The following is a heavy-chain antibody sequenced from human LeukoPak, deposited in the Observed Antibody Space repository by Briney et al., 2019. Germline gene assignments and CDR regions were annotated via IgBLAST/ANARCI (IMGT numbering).Heavy chain of an antibody. V-gene: IGHV1-18*01. CDR3: ARDVPSSSSGLMSDY. D-gene: IGHD6-6*01. Sequence: SVKVSCKASGYTFTSYGISWVRQAPGQGLEWMGWISAYNGNTNYAQKLQGRVTMTTDTSTSTAYMELRSLRSDDTAVYYCARDVPSSSSGLMSDYWGQGTLVTVSS. J-gene: IGHJ4*02. CDR1: GYTFTSYG. CDR2: ISAYNGNT.